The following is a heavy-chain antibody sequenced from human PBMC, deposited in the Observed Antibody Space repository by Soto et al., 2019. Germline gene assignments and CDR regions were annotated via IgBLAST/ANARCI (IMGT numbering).Heavy chain of an antibody. Sequence: SQTLSLTCAVYGGSFSGYYWSWIRQPPGKGLEWIGEINHSGSTNYNPSLKSRVTISVDTSKNQFSLKLSSVTAADTAVYYCARVGRGITMVRGHQGVVDYWGQGTLVTVSS. CDR2: INHSGST. CDR3: ARVGRGITMVRGHQGVVDY. V-gene: IGHV4-34*01. J-gene: IGHJ4*02. D-gene: IGHD3-10*01. CDR1: GGSFSGYY.